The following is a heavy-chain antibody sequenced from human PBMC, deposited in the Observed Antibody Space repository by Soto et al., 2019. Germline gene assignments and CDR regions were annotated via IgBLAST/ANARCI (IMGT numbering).Heavy chain of an antibody. CDR3: ARVPRGDPRPDYYYGMDV. CDR1: GYTFTSYG. J-gene: IGHJ6*02. CDR2: ISAYNGNT. Sequence: QVQLVQSGAEVKKPGASVKVSCKASGYTFTSYGISWVRQAPGQGLEWMGWISAYNGNTNYAQKLQGRVTMTTDTSTSPAYMELRSLRSDDTAVYYCARVPRGDPRPDYYYGMDVWGQGTTVTVSS. D-gene: IGHD2-21*02. V-gene: IGHV1-18*01.